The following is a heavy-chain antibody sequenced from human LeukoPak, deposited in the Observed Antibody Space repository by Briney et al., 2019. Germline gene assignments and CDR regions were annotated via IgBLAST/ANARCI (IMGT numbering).Heavy chain of an antibody. D-gene: IGHD3-10*01. CDR1: GYTFTNYG. CDR2: ISAYNGNT. Sequence: ASVKVSCKASGYTFTNYGISWVRQAPGQGLEWMGWISAYNGNTKYEQKLQGRVTMITDTSTNTAYMELRSLRPDDTAVYYCARESAHYSVSGREFDPWGQGTLVTVSS. V-gene: IGHV1-18*01. CDR3: ARESAHYSVSGREFDP. J-gene: IGHJ5*02.